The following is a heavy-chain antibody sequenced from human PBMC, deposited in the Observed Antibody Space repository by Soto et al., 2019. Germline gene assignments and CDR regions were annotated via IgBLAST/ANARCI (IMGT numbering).Heavy chain of an antibody. CDR3: ARDRYSSGGYDLDY. CDR2: IWYDGSNK. Sequence: QVQLVESGGGVVQPGRSLRLSCAASGFTFSSYGMHWVRQAPGKGLEWVAVIWYDGSNKYYADSVKGRFTISRDNSKNTLYLKMNSLRVEYTAVYYCARDRYSSGGYDLDYWGQGTLVTVSS. CDR1: GFTFSSYG. V-gene: IGHV3-33*01. J-gene: IGHJ4*02. D-gene: IGHD6-19*01.